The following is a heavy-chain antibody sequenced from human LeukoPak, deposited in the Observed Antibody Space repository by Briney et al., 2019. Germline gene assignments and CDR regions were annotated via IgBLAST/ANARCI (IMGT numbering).Heavy chain of an antibody. CDR2: IIPILGIA. Sequence: ASVKVSCKASGGTFSSYAISWVRQAPGQGLEWMGRIIPILGIANYAQKLQGRVTMTTDTSTSTAHMELRSLRSDDTAVYYCARAGSGSLYYYMDVWGKGITVTVSS. J-gene: IGHJ6*03. D-gene: IGHD3-10*01. CDR3: ARAGSGSLYYYMDV. V-gene: IGHV1-69*04. CDR1: GGTFSSYA.